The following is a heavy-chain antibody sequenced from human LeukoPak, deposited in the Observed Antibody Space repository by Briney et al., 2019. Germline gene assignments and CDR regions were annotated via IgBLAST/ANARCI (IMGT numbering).Heavy chain of an antibody. CDR1: GGSISSYY. D-gene: IGHD2-15*01. V-gene: IGHV4-59*01. CDR2: IYYSGST. CDR3: ARLGQGAAWD. J-gene: IGHJ4*02. Sequence: SETLSLTCTVSGGSISSYYWSWIRQPPGKGLEWIGYIYYSGSTNYNPSLKSRVTISVDTSKNQFSLKLSSVAAADAAVYYCARLGQGAAWDWGQGTLVTVSS.